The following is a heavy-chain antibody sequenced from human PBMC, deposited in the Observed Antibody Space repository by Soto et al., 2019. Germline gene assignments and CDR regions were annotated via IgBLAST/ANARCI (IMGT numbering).Heavy chain of an antibody. CDR2: INRHGDST. CDR1: GFGFDEYG. Sequence: PGGSLRLSCAASGFGFDEYGMSWVRQGPGKGLEWVSGINRHGDSTGYADSVKGRFTISRDNAKNSLYLEMNGLRAEDTAFYYCARDHRWGYEYGDYGDSWGRGTLVTVSS. V-gene: IGHV3-20*04. D-gene: IGHD4-17*01. J-gene: IGHJ4*02. CDR3: ARDHRWGYEYGDYGDS.